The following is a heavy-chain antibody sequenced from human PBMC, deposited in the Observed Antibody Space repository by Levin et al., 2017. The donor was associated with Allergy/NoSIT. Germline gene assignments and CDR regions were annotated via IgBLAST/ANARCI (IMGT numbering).Heavy chain of an antibody. Sequence: PGGSLRLSCQGSGYSFTSYLIGWVRQMPGKGLEWMGIIYPGDSDTRYSPSFQGQVTISADKSISTAYLQWSSLKASDTAIYYCARRGTRDYYYYMDVWGKGTTVTVSS. CDR1: GYSFTSYL. CDR3: ARRGTRDYYYYMDV. V-gene: IGHV5-51*01. CDR2: IYPGDSDT. D-gene: IGHD1-1*01. J-gene: IGHJ6*03.